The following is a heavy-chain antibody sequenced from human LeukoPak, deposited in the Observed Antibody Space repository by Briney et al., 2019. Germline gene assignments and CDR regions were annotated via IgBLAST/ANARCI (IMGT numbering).Heavy chain of an antibody. J-gene: IGHJ4*02. CDR2: IYYSGST. CDR1: GGSISSSSYY. Sequence: SETLSLTCTVSGGSISSSSYYWGWIRQPPGKGLEWIGSIYYSGSTNYNPSLKSRVTISVDTSKNQFSLKLSSVTAADTAVYYCARTLSQLTNFDYWGQGTLVTVSS. D-gene: IGHD3-9*01. V-gene: IGHV4-39*07. CDR3: ARTLSQLTNFDY.